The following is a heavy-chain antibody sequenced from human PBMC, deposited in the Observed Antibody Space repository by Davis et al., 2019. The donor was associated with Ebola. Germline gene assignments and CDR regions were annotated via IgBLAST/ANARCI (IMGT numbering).Heavy chain of an antibody. CDR2: MNEDGTIT. CDR3: AKDFGGHSDF. V-gene: IGHV3-74*01. CDR1: GFTLSSYW. Sequence: PGGPLRLSCAASGFTLSSYWMHWVRQAPGKGLVWVSRMNEDGTITSYADSVRGRFTIFRDNAKNTLYLQMNNLGPEDTAIYYCAKDFGGHSDFWGQGTLVTVSS. J-gene: IGHJ4*02. D-gene: IGHD3-10*01.